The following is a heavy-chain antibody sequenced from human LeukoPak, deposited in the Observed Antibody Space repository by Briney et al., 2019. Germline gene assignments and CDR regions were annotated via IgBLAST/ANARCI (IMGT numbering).Heavy chain of an antibody. Sequence: GGSLRLSCAASGFTFTNYAMNWVRQAPGKGLEWVSTIISSGDKTYYSDSVKGRSTISRDDFKNTLSLQLNSLRDGDTAVYYCAKDYYDSSGYWYYFDYWGRGTLVTVSS. J-gene: IGHJ4*02. D-gene: IGHD3-22*01. CDR2: IISSGDKT. CDR1: GFTFTNYA. V-gene: IGHV3-23*01. CDR3: AKDYYDSSGYWYYFDY.